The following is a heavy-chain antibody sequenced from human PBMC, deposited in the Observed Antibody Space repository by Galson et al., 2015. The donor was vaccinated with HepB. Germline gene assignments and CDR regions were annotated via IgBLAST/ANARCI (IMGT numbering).Heavy chain of an antibody. V-gene: IGHV4-59*08. Sequence: ETLSLTCTVSGGSISSYYWSWIRQPPGKGLEWIGYIYYSGSTNYNPSLKSRVTISVDTSKNQFSLKLSSVTAADTAVYYCARRGYYYGSGSYYTYWYFDLWGRGTLVTVSS. CDR2: IYYSGST. CDR3: ARRGYYYGSGSYYTYWYFDL. D-gene: IGHD3-10*01. CDR1: GGSISSYY. J-gene: IGHJ2*01.